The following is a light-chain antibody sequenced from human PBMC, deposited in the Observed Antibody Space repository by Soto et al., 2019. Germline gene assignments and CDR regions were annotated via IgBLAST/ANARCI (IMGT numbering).Light chain of an antibody. V-gene: IGLV2-14*01. CDR3: SSYTSSSTPYV. J-gene: IGLJ1*01. Sequence: QSALTQPASVSGSPGQSITLSCTGTSSDVGGYNYVSWYQQHPGKVPKLIIYDVSNRPSGVSNRFSGSKSGNTASLTISGLQAEDEADYYCSSYTSSSTPYVFGTGTKVTVL. CDR2: DVS. CDR1: SSDVGGYNY.